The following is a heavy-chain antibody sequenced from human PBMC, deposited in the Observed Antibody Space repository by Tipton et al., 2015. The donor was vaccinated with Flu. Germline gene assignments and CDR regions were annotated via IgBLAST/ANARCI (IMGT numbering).Heavy chain of an antibody. Sequence: SLRLSCAASGFIFSDYWMHWARQAPGKGLMYVSHITQDGSETSYADSVRGRFTVSRDNAKNTVYLQMNSLRVDDTAVYYCTRVEEMLAIINLSQGMDVWGQGTTVTVSS. CDR3: TRVEEMLAIINLSQGMDV. J-gene: IGHJ6*02. CDR1: GFIFSDYW. CDR2: ITQDGSET. V-gene: IGHV3-74*01. D-gene: IGHD3-10*01.